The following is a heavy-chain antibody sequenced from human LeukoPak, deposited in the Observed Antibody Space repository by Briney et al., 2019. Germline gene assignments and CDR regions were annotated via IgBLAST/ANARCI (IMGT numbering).Heavy chain of an antibody. CDR2: IRSKANSHAT. V-gene: IGHV3-73*01. CDR3: ARRGDYSASGDY. J-gene: IGHJ4*02. Sequence: GGSLKLSCAASGFIFSGSAVHWVRQASGKGLEWVGRIRSKANSHATAYAASVKGRFTTFRDDSKNTAYLQMNSLKIEDTAMYYCARRGDYSASGDYWGQGTLVTVSS. CDR1: GFIFSGSA. D-gene: IGHD3-10*01.